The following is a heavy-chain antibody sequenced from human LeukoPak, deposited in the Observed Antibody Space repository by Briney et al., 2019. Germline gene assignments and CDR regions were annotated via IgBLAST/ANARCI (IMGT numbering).Heavy chain of an antibody. CDR2: IKQDGSER. CDR1: GLTFSNYW. Sequence: PGGSLRLSCAASGLTFSNYWMSWVRQVPGKGLEWVANIKQDGSERYFVDSVKGRFTISRDNAKNSLYLQMNSLRAEDTAVYYCASNSGWRFDYWGQGILLTVSS. J-gene: IGHJ4*02. D-gene: IGHD1-1*01. CDR3: ASNSGWRFDY. V-gene: IGHV3-7*05.